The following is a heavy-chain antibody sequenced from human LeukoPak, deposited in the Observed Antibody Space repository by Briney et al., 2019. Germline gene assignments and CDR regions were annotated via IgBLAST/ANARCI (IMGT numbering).Heavy chain of an antibody. CDR3: ARRRKSSSSSSGWFDP. V-gene: IGHV5-51*01. D-gene: IGHD6-6*01. J-gene: IGHJ5*02. CDR2: ISPVDSDT. CDR1: GFSFTNYW. Sequence: GESLKISCKGSGFSFTNYWIAWVRQMPGKGLEWMGIISPVDSDTRYSPSFQGQVTISADKSIIAASLQWSSLRASDTAMYYCARRRKSSSSSSGWFDPWGQGTLVTVSS.